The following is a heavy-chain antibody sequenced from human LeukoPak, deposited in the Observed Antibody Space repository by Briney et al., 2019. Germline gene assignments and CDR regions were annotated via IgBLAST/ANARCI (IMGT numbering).Heavy chain of an antibody. J-gene: IGHJ3*02. Sequence: GGSLRLSCAASDFNVRGNDMTWVRQAPGKGLEWVSVIKSGGGTYYADSVKSRFTISRDNPKNALYLQMNSLRAEDTAIYYCARDSTRSAFDIWGQGTMVTVSS. CDR1: DFNVRGND. V-gene: IGHV3-53*01. CDR2: IKSGGGT. CDR3: ARDSTRSAFDI.